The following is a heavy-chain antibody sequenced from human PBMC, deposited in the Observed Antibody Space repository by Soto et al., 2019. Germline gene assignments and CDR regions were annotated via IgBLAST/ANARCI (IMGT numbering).Heavy chain of an antibody. D-gene: IGHD3-9*01. Sequence: EVQLVESGGGLVQPGGSLRLSCTASGFTFSSYIMNWVRQAPGKGLEWVSYISSSGTTIYYADSLTGRFTISRDNAKNSLYLQLNSLRAEDTAVYYCARDSPTIFLLFDYWGQGALVTVSS. CDR2: ISSSGTTI. CDR3: ARDSPTIFLLFDY. CDR1: GFTFSSYI. V-gene: IGHV3-48*01. J-gene: IGHJ4*02.